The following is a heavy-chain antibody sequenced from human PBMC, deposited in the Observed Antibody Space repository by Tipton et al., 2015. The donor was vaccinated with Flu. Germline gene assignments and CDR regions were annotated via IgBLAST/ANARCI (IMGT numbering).Heavy chain of an antibody. D-gene: IGHD5-18*01. V-gene: IGHV1-69*01. CDR3: ARDSRGYSFGGLEENYYYYYYMDV. CDR2: IIPIFGTA. CDR1: GGTFSSYA. J-gene: IGHJ6*03. Sequence: QLVQSGAEVKKPGSSVKVSCKASGGTFSSYAISWVRQAPGQGLEWMGGIIPIFGTANYAQKFQGRVTITADESTSTAYMELSSLRSEDTAVYYCARDSRGYSFGGLEENYYYYYYMDVWGKGTTVTVSS.